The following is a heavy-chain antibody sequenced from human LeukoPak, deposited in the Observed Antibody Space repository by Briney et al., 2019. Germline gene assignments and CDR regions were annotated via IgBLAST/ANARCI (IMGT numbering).Heavy chain of an antibody. CDR2: IRSKAYGGTT. V-gene: IGHV3-49*03. CDR1: GFTFGDYA. J-gene: IGHJ4*02. Sequence: GGSLRLSCTASGFTFGDYAMSWFRQAPGKGLEWVGFIRSKAYGGTTEYAASVKGRFTISRDDSKSIAYLQMNSLKTEDTAVYYCTRDPLRAYSGYDSFLLGDYWGQGTLVTVSS. D-gene: IGHD5-12*01. CDR3: TRDPLRAYSGYDSFLLGDY.